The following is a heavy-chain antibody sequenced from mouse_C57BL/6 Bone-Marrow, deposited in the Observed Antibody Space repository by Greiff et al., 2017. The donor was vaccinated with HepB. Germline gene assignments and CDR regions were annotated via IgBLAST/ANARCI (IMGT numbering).Heavy chain of an antibody. V-gene: IGHV1-54*01. CDR1: GYAFTNYL. CDR2: INPGSGGT. D-gene: IGHD1-1*01. J-gene: IGHJ2*01. CDR3: ARELTTVVAPYYFDY. Sequence: GAELVRPGTSVKVSCKASGYAFTNYLIEWVKQRPGQGLEWIGVINPGSGGTNYNEKFKGKATLTADKSSSTAYMQLSSLTSEDSAVYFCARELTTVVAPYYFDYWGQGTTLTVSS.